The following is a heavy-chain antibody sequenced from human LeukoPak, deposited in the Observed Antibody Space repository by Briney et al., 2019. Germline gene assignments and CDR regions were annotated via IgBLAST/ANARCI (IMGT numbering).Heavy chain of an antibody. V-gene: IGHV1-2*06. CDR1: GYTFTGYY. Sequence: ASVKVSCKASGYTFTGYYMHWVRQDPGQGLEWMGRINPNSGGTNYAQKFQGRVTMTRDTSISTAYMELSRLRSDDTAVYYCAREITGTTFPYYYYRMDAWGQGTTDTVSS. CDR3: AREITGTTFPYYYYRMDA. J-gene: IGHJ6*02. CDR2: INPNSGGT. D-gene: IGHD1-7*01.